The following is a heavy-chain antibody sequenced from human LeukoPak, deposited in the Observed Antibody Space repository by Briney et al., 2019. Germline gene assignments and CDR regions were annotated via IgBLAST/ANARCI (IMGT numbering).Heavy chain of an antibody. Sequence: PGGSLRLSCAASGFTFSSYAMSWVRQAPGKGLEWVSAISGSGGSTYYADSVKGRFTISRDNSKNTLYLQMNSLRAEDTAVYYCAKTYSGSYGALRGLTLGAEYFQHWGQGTLVTVSS. CDR1: GFTFSSYA. CDR3: AKTYSGSYGALRGLTLGAEYFQH. D-gene: IGHD1-26*01. J-gene: IGHJ1*01. CDR2: ISGSGGST. V-gene: IGHV3-23*01.